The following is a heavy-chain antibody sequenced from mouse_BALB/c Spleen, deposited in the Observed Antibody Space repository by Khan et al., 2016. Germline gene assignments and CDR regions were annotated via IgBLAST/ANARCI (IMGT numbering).Heavy chain of an antibody. CDR1: GFNIKDTY. CDR3: TREGYYPY. Sequence: VQLQQPGAELVKPGASVKLSCTASGFNIKDTYMHWVKQRPEQGLEWIGRIDPANVNTKYDPKFQGKATITADTSSNTASLQLSSLPSEDTAVYYCTREGYYPYWGQGTTRTVSS. J-gene: IGHJ2*01. D-gene: IGHD2-3*01. V-gene: IGHV14-3*02. CDR2: IDPANVNT.